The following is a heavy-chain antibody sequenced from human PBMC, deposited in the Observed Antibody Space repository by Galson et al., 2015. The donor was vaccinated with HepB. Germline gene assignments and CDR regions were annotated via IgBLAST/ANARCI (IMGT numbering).Heavy chain of an antibody. CDR3: TTGLWFGTYYFDY. CDR1: GFTFSNAW. J-gene: IGHJ4*02. V-gene: IGHV3-15*07. CDR2: IKSKTDGGTT. D-gene: IGHD3-10*01. Sequence: SLRLSCAASGFTFSNAWMNWVRQAPGKGLEWVGRIKSKTDGGTTDYAAPVKGRFTISRDDSKNTLYLQMNSLKTEDTAVYYCTTGLWFGTYYFDYWGQGTLVTVSS.